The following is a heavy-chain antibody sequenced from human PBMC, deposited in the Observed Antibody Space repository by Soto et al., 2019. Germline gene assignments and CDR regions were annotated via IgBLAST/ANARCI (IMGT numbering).Heavy chain of an antibody. V-gene: IGHV4-59*01. CDR1: DGSISSYY. J-gene: IGHJ5*02. CDR2: IYGTGTT. Sequence: VRLQESGPGLVKPSATLSLTCTVSDGSISSYYWSWIRQPPGKGLEWIGYIYGTGTTNYSPSLTNRVTISVDMSKNQFSLRPSSVTAADTAVYYCAGFSSGTYLFDLWGQGTPVTVSS. D-gene: IGHD1-26*01. CDR3: AGFSSGTYLFDL.